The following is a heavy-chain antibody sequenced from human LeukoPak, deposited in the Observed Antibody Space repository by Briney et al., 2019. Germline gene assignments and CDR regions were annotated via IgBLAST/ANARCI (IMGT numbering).Heavy chain of an antibody. D-gene: IGHD3-10*01. CDR3: ARDGQWFGAKIDY. V-gene: IGHV4-28*06. J-gene: IGHJ4*02. Sequence: SETLSLTCAVSGYSISSTNWWGWIRQPPGKGLEWIGYIYYTGNNNYNPSLKSRVTMSVDTSKNQFSLNLSSVTALDTAVYYCARDGQWFGAKIDYWGQGTLVTVSS. CDR1: GYSISSTNW. CDR2: IYYTGNN.